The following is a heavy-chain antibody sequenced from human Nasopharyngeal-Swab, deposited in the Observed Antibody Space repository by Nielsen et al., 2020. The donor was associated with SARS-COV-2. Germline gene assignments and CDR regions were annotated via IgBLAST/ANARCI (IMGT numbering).Heavy chain of an antibody. J-gene: IGHJ4*02. V-gene: IGHV4-59*01. Sequence: WIRQPPGKALEWIGYIYYSGSTNYKPSLKSRVTISVDTSKNQFSLKLSSVTAADTAVYYCARFRSGWYVFEYWGQGTLVTVSS. CDR2: IYYSGST. D-gene: IGHD6-19*01. CDR3: ARFRSGWYVFEY.